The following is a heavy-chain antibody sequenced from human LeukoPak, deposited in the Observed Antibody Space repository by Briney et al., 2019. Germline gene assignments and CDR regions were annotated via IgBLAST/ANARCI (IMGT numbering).Heavy chain of an antibody. CDR3: ARVRGSLFDY. Sequence: ASVKVSCKASGYTFTSYGTSWVRPAPGQGREWMGWISAYNGNTNYAQKLQGRVTMTTDTSTSTAYMELRSLRSDDTAVYYCARVRGSLFDYWGQGTLVTVSS. D-gene: IGHD2-15*01. J-gene: IGHJ4*02. CDR1: GYTFTSYG. CDR2: ISAYNGNT. V-gene: IGHV1-18*01.